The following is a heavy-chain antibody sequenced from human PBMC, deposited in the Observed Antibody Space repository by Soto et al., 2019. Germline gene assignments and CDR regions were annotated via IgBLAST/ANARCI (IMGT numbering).Heavy chain of an antibody. Sequence: QVQLVQSGAEVKKPGASVKVSCEASGYTFTSYDINWVRQATGQGLEWMGWMNPNSGNTGYAQKFQGRVTMTRNTSISTAYMELSSLRSEDTAVYYCARAIREGYRRMVRGQFDYWGQGTLVTVSS. CDR1: GYTFTSYD. CDR2: MNPNSGNT. CDR3: ARAIREGYRRMVRGQFDY. D-gene: IGHD3-10*01. J-gene: IGHJ4*02. V-gene: IGHV1-8*01.